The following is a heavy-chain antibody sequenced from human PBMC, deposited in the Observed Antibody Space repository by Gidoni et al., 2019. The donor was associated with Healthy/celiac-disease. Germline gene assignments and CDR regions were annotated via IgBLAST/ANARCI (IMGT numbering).Heavy chain of an antibody. J-gene: IGHJ6*02. V-gene: IGHV3-74*01. CDR2: INSDGSST. CDR1: GFTFSSYW. CDR3: ARGSGATSYYYGMDV. Sequence: EVQLVESGGGLVQPVGSLSLSCAASGFTFSSYWMHWVRQAPGKGLVWVSRINSDGSSTSYADSVKGRFTISRDNAKNTLYLQMNSLRAEDTAVYYCARGSGATSYYYGMDVWGQGTTVTVSS. D-gene: IGHD1-26*01.